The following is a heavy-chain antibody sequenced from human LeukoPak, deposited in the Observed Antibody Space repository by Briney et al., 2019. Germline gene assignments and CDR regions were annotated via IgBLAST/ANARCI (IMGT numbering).Heavy chain of an antibody. J-gene: IGHJ3*02. CDR3: ARLSAAVNLGASDI. CDR2: IHTSGTS. CDR1: GVSISNYY. V-gene: IGHV4-4*09. Sequence: PSETLSLTCAVSGVSISNYYWSWIRQPPGKGLEWIPYIHTSGTSNQNPSLKSGVTISVETSKNHYSLLLRCVTAEDTAVYFCARLSAAVNLGASDIWGQGTMVTVSS. D-gene: IGHD4-17*01.